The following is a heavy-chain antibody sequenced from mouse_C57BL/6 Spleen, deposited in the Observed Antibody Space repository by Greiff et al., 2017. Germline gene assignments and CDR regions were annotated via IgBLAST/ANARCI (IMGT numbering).Heavy chain of an antibody. CDR3: ARPYGSSGDYAMDY. Sequence: EVKLMESGGGLVKPGGSLKLSCAASGFTFSDYGMHWVRQAPEKGLEWVAYISSGSSTIYYADTVKGRFTISRDNAKNTLFLQMTSLRSEDTAMYYCARPYGSSGDYAMDYWGQGTSVTVSS. CDR2: ISSGSSTI. V-gene: IGHV5-17*01. J-gene: IGHJ4*01. CDR1: GFTFSDYG. D-gene: IGHD1-1*01.